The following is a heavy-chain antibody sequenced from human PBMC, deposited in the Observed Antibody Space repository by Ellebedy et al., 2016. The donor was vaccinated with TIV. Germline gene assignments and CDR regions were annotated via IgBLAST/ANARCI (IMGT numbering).Heavy chain of an antibody. CDR3: ARGGPGGDNWFFGL. D-gene: IGHD3-10*01. Sequence: GESLKISCAASGFSLTGSDLPWVRRRRGKGLEWVAAYGAAGDTYYPDSVRGRFTISRESAKHSFNLQMNSLTAGDTAVYYCARGGPGGDNWFFGLWGRGTQVTVSS. CDR1: GFSLTGSD. CDR2: YGAAGDT. J-gene: IGHJ2*01. V-gene: IGHV3-13*01.